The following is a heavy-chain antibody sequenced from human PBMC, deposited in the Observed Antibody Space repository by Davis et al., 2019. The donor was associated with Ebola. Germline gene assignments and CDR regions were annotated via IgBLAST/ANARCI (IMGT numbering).Heavy chain of an antibody. J-gene: IGHJ4*02. Sequence: GESLKISCAASGFTFSSYAMHWVRQAPGKGLEWVAVISYDGSNKYYADSVKGRFTISRDNSKNTLYLQMNSLRAEDTAVYYCTSTTVTDDYWGQGTLVTVSS. CDR2: ISYDGSNK. D-gene: IGHD4-17*01. V-gene: IGHV3-30-3*01. CDR3: TSTTVTDDY. CDR1: GFTFSSYA.